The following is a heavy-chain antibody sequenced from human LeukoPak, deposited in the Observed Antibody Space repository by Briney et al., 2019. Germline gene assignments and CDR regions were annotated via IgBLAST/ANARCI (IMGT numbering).Heavy chain of an antibody. J-gene: IGHJ6*03. Sequence: PSETLSFTCTVSGYSISSGCYWGWIRQPPGKGLEWIGSIYHSGSTYYNPSLKSRVTISVDTSKNQFSLKLSSVTAADTAVYYCARLRDYDILTGYHAPYYYYMDVWGKGTTVTVSS. CDR1: GYSISSGCY. D-gene: IGHD3-9*01. CDR2: IYHSGST. V-gene: IGHV4-38-2*02. CDR3: ARLRDYDILTGYHAPYYYYMDV.